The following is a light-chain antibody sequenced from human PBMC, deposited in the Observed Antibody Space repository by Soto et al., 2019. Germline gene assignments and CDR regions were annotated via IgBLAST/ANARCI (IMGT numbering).Light chain of an antibody. V-gene: IGKV1-39*01. CDR1: QSISSY. CDR2: AES. Sequence: DIQMTQSPSSLSASVGDRVTITCRASQSISSYLNWYQQKPGKSPKLLIYAESILQSEATSRLSSSTSSTDHPLTISSLQPEESATYYCLQSYSTPTTFGHVTKVDI. J-gene: IGKJ3*01. CDR3: LQSYSTPTT.